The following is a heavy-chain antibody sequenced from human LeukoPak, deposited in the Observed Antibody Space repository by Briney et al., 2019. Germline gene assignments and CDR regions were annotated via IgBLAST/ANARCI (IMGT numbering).Heavy chain of an antibody. J-gene: IGHJ4*02. CDR1: GFTFDDYA. CDR3: AREAIAAAAIDY. V-gene: IGHV3-7*01. Sequence: GGSLRLSCAASGFTFDDYAMHWVRQAPGKGLEWVANIKQDGSEKYYVDSVKGRFTISRDNAKNSLYLQMNSLRAEDTAVYYCAREAIAAAAIDYWGQGTLVTVSS. D-gene: IGHD6-13*01. CDR2: IKQDGSEK.